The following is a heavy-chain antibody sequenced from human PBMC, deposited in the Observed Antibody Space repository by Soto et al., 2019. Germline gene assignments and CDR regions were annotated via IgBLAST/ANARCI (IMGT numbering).Heavy chain of an antibody. CDR2: ISGSGGST. CDR1: GFTFSSYA. J-gene: IGHJ5*02. D-gene: IGHD3-16*01. Sequence: GGSLRLSCAASGFTFSSYALSWVRQAPGKGLEWVSVISGSGGSTYYGDSVKGRFTISRDNSKNTLYLQMNSLRAEDAAVYYCAKNHFTVVTPDWFDPWGQGTLVTVSS. CDR3: AKNHFTVVTPDWFDP. V-gene: IGHV3-23*01.